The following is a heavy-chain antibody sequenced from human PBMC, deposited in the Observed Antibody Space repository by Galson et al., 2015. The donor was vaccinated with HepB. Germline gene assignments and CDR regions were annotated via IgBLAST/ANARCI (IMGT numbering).Heavy chain of an antibody. CDR3: ARDPETVIQAHYSSYGMDV. V-gene: IGHV1-69*13. D-gene: IGHD3-16*02. J-gene: IGHJ6*02. CDR2: IIPSFGTV. Sequence: SVKVSCKASGVTFSSYAISWVRQAPGQGLEWMGWIIPSFGTVNYAQKFQGRVTITADESTSTAYMELSSLRSEDTAVYYCARDPETVIQAHYSSYGMDVWGQGTTVTVSS. CDR1: GVTFSSYA.